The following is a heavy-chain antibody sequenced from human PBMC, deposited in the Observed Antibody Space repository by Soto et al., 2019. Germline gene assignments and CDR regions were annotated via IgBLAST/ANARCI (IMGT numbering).Heavy chain of an antibody. CDR1: GFTFSSYA. CDR3: ARDDEGGSYCDLGH. CDR2: ISYDGSNK. D-gene: IGHD3-10*01. V-gene: IGHV3-30-3*01. Sequence: GGSLRLSCAASGFTFSSYAMHWVRQAPGKGLEWVAVISYDGSNKYYADSVKGRFTISRDNSKNTLYLQMNSLRAEDTAVYYCARDDEGGSYCDLGHWGQGTLVTVSS. J-gene: IGHJ4*02.